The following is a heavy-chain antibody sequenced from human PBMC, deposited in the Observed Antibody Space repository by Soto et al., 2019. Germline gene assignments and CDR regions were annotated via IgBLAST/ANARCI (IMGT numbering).Heavy chain of an antibody. CDR3: VRGRVTGYDPNYYYYGMDV. CDR1: GYTFTGYY. Sequence: ASVKVSCKASGYTFTGYYMHWVRQAPGQGLEWMGWINPNSGGTNYAQKFQGWVTMARDTSISTAYMELSRLRSDDTAVYYCVRGRVTGYDPNYYYYGMDVWGQGTTVTVSS. J-gene: IGHJ6*02. V-gene: IGHV1-2*04. CDR2: INPNSGGT. D-gene: IGHD5-12*01.